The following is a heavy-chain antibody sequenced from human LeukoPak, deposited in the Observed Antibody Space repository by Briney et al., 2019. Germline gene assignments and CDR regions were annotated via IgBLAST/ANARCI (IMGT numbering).Heavy chain of an antibody. CDR3: ARFNSGSYQHYFDY. V-gene: IGHV4-61*02. J-gene: IGHJ4*02. Sequence: SETLSLTCTVYGGSISSGSYYWSWIRQPAGKGLEWIGRIYTSGSTYYNPSLKSRVTISIDTSKNQFSLKLSSVTAADTAVYYCARFNSGSYQHYFDYWGQGTLVTVSS. D-gene: IGHD1-26*01. CDR2: IYTSGST. CDR1: GGSISSGSYY.